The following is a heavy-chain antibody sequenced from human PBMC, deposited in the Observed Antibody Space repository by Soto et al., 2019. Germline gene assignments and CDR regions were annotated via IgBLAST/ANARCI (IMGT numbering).Heavy chain of an antibody. J-gene: IGHJ2*01. V-gene: IGHV4-39*01. D-gene: IGHD6-13*01. Sequence: PSETLSLTCTVSGGSISSSSYYWGWIRQPPGKGLEWIGSIYYSGSTYYNPSLKSRVTISVDTSKNQFSLKLSSVTAADTAVYYCARRVLRSWYDDWYFDLWGRGTLVTVSS. CDR1: GGSISSSSYY. CDR3: ARRVLRSWYDDWYFDL. CDR2: IYYSGST.